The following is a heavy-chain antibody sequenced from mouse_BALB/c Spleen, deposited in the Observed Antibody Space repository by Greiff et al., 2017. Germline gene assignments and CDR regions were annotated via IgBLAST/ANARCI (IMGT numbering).Heavy chain of an antibody. CDR3: ARKELRGFAY. Sequence: QVQLQQSAAELARPGASVKMSCKASGYTFTSYTMHWVKQRPGQGLEWIGYINPSSGYTEYNQKFKDKTTLTADKSSSTAYMQLSSLTSEDSAVYYCARKELRGFAYWGQGTLVTVSA. V-gene: IGHV1-4*02. CDR1: GYTFTSYT. CDR2: INPSSGYT. D-gene: IGHD1-1*01. J-gene: IGHJ3*01.